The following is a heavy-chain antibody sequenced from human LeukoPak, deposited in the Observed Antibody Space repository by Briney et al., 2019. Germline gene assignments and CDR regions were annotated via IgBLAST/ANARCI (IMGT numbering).Heavy chain of an antibody. Sequence: SETLSLTCAVYGGSFSGYYWSWIRQPPVKGLEWIGEINHSGSTNYNPSLKSRVTISVDTSKNQFSLKLSSVTTADTAVYYCARGGWIHNYFDYWGQGTLVTVSS. D-gene: IGHD5-18*01. CDR2: INHSGST. CDR1: GGSFSGYY. CDR3: ARGGWIHNYFDY. V-gene: IGHV4-34*01. J-gene: IGHJ4*02.